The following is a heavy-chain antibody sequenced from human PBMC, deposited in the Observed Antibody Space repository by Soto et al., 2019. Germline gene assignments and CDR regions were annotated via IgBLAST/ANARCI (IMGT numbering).Heavy chain of an antibody. CDR2: INHSGST. J-gene: IGHJ6*02. CDR1: GGSFSGYY. Sequence: ETLSLTCAVYGGSFSGYYWSWIRQPPGKGLEWIGEINHSGSTNYNPSLKSRVTISVDTSKNQFSLKLSSVTAADTAVYYCARERRVLEWFYGMDVWGQGTTVTVSS. V-gene: IGHV4-34*01. D-gene: IGHD3-3*01. CDR3: ARERRVLEWFYGMDV.